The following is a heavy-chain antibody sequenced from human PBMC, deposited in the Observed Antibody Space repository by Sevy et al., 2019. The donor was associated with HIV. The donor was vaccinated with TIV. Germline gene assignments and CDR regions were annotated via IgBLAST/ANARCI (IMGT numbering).Heavy chain of an antibody. J-gene: IGHJ4*02. CDR3: ARGGYYYDNAAYYALDS. CDR1: GFTFSNYA. D-gene: IGHD3-22*01. V-gene: IGHV3-33*01. Sequence: GRSLRLSCAATGFTFSNYAMHWVRQAPGKGMEWVAIIWSDGAYQYHGDSVKGRFTISRDSSKNTLYLQMNNVRVEDTAVYYGARGGYYYDNAAYYALDSWGQGTLVTVSS. CDR2: IWSDGAYQ.